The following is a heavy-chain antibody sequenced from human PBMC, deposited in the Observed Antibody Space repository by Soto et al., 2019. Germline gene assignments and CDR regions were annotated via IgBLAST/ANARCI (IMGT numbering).Heavy chain of an antibody. D-gene: IGHD1-26*01. CDR3: GRDGVGATPLGWFDP. CDR2: INPRSGDT. CDR1: GYTCIGYY. Sequence: QVQLVQSGAEVKKPGASVKVSCKASGYTCIGYYIHWVRQAPGQGLEWMGRINPRSGDTTYAQKFQGRLTMTRDTSISTAYMDLSSLRADDTAVYYCGRDGVGATPLGWFDPRGQGSLVTVSS. J-gene: IGHJ5*02. V-gene: IGHV1-2*06.